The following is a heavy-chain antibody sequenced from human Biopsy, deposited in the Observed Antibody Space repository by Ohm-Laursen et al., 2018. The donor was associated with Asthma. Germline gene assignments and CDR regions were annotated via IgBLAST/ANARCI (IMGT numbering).Heavy chain of an antibody. J-gene: IGHJ6*02. CDR3: ARVASYGDLYFGIDV. Sequence: SDTLSLTCTVGGAYIGSRDHHWSWIRQSPGTGLEWIGFVFWSGTTHYNRSLERRLSISIDTTRNEFSMTLRPVTAADTAVYFCARVASYGDLYFGIDVWGPGTTVSVS. CDR2: VFWSGTT. D-gene: IGHD4-17*01. V-gene: IGHV4-30-4*02. CDR1: GAYIGSRDHH.